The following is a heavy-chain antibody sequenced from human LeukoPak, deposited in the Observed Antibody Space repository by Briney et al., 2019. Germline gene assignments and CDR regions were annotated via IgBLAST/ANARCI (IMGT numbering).Heavy chain of an antibody. V-gene: IGHV1-69*13. D-gene: IGHD1-26*01. CDR1: GGTFSSYS. Sequence: SVTVSCKASGGTFSSYSISWVRQAPGQGLEWMGGIIPIFDTADYAQKFQGRVTITADESTSTAYMELSSLRSEDTAVFYCARISLGAIWGYYYGMDVWGQGTTVTVSS. CDR2: IIPIFDTA. CDR3: ARISLGAIWGYYYGMDV. J-gene: IGHJ6*02.